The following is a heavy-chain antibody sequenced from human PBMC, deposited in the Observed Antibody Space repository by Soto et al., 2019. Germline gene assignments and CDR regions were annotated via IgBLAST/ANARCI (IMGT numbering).Heavy chain of an antibody. Sequence: EVQLLESGGGLVQPGGSLRLSCAASGFTFSSYGMSGVRQAPGKGLEWVSAISHSGGNTYYADSVKGRFTISRDNSKNTLYLQMNSLRAEDTAVYYCATFIFCSSTTCYGREGGYWGQGTLVTVSS. V-gene: IGHV3-23*01. D-gene: IGHD2-2*01. CDR3: ATFIFCSSTTCYGREGGY. CDR1: GFTFSSYG. J-gene: IGHJ4*02. CDR2: ISHSGGNT.